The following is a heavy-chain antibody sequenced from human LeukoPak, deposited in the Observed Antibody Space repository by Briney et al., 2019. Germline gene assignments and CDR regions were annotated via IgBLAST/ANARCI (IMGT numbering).Heavy chain of an antibody. CDR1: GFTFDDYA. D-gene: IGHD2-2*01. CDR2: ISWNSGSI. V-gene: IGHV3-9*01. CDR3: AKGPAGYCSSTSCYMDV. Sequence: GRSLRLSCAASGFTFDDYAMHWVRQAPGKGLEWVSGISWNSGSIGYADSVKGRFTISRDNAKNSLYLQMNSLRAEDTALYYCAKGPAGYCSSTSCYMDVWGKGTTVTVSS. J-gene: IGHJ6*03.